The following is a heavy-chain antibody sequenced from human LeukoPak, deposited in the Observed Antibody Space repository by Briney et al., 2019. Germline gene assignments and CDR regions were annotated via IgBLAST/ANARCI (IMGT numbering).Heavy chain of an antibody. CDR1: GGTFSSYA. J-gene: IGHJ3*02. Sequence: GSSVKVSCKASGGTFSSYAINWVRQAPGQGLEWMGGIIPIFGTANYAQKFQGRVTITADESTSTAYMELSSLRSEDTAVYYCASPRYCSSTSCYRYAFDIWGQGTMVTVSS. D-gene: IGHD2-2*02. V-gene: IGHV1-69*01. CDR2: IIPIFGTA. CDR3: ASPRYCSSTSCYRYAFDI.